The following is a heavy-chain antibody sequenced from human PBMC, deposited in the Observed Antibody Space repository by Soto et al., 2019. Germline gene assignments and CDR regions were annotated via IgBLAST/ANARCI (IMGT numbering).Heavy chain of an antibody. D-gene: IGHD2-2*01. J-gene: IGHJ6*02. CDR2: IWYDGSNK. Sequence: QVQLVESGGGVVQPGRSLRLSCAASGFTFSSYGMHWVRQAPGKGLEWVAVIWYDGSNKYYADSVKGRFTISRDNSKNTLYLQMNSLRAEDTAVYYCARAGSLGSSSTSERPYYYYGMDVWGQGTTVTVSS. V-gene: IGHV3-33*01. CDR1: GFTFSSYG. CDR3: ARAGSLGSSSTSERPYYYYGMDV.